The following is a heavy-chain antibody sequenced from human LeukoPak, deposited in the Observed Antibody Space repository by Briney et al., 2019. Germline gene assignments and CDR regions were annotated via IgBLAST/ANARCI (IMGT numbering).Heavy chain of an antibody. CDR2: IYPDDSET. V-gene: IGHV5-51*01. CDR3: ARRLLAVSNTMVRGPADAFDI. Sequence: GESLKISCKASGYNFADYWIGWVRQTPGKGLEWMGIIYPDDSETKNSPSFEGQVTISVDESTSTAYLQWSSLKASDTAVYYCARRLLAVSNTMVRGPADAFDIWGQGTTVTVSS. J-gene: IGHJ3*02. CDR1: GYNFADYW. D-gene: IGHD3-10*01.